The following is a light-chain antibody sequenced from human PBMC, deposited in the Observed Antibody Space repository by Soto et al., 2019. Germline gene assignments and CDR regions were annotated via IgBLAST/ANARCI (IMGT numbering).Light chain of an antibody. CDR3: QKYNSGPRT. V-gene: IGKV1-27*01. J-gene: IGKJ1*01. Sequence: DIQMTQSPSSLSASVRDRVTITCRASQDISNYLAWYQQKPGIVPKLLIYAASTLQSGVPSRFSGSGSGTDFTLTISSLQPEDVATYYCQKYNSGPRTFGQGTKVEIK. CDR1: QDISNY. CDR2: AAS.